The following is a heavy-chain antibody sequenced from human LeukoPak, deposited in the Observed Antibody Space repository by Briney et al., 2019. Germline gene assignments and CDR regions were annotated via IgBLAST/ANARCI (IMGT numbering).Heavy chain of an antibody. V-gene: IGHV3-48*02. J-gene: IGHJ3*02. CDR3: AREGYYGAFDI. CDR2: IGANSAI. D-gene: IGHD3-10*01. Sequence: PGGSLRLSCAASGFPFSDYSMNWVRQAPGKGLEWVSYIGANSAIYYADSVKGKFTISRDNAKNSLSLQMNSLRDDDTAVYYCAREGYYGAFDIWGQGTMVTVSS. CDR1: GFPFSDYS.